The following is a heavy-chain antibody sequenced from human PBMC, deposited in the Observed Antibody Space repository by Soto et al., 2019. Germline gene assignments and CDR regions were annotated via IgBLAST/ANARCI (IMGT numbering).Heavy chain of an antibody. CDR3: ARGVRYDYIWGSYRQYYYYMDV. D-gene: IGHD3-16*02. Sequence: PSETLSLTCAVYGGSFSGYCWSWIRQPPGKGLEWIGEINHSGSTNYNPSLKSRVTISVDTSKNQFSLKLSSVTAADTAVYYCARGVRYDYIWGSYRQYYYYMDVWGKGTTVTVSS. CDR2: INHSGST. J-gene: IGHJ6*03. CDR1: GGSFSGYC. V-gene: IGHV4-34*01.